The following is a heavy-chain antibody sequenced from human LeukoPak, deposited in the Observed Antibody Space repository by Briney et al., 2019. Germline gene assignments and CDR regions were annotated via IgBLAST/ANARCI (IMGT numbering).Heavy chain of an antibody. CDR2: IYYSGSI. J-gene: IGHJ6*02. D-gene: IGHD3-16*01. V-gene: IGHV4-59*08. CDR3: ARLGPYGMNA. Sequence: PSETLSLTCTVSGDSISPYYWTWIRQPPGKGLEWIGYIYYSGSINYNPSLKSRLTISVDTSKNQFSLKLSSVTAADTAVYYCARLGPYGMNAWGQGTTVTVSS. CDR1: GDSISPYY.